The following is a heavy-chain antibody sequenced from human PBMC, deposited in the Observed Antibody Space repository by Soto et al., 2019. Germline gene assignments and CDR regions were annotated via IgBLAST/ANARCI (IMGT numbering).Heavy chain of an antibody. CDR3: VRHSGPYGSSCFDA. V-gene: IGHV4-39*01. CDR2: IYYSGIT. CDR1: GGSFRSSSYY. D-gene: IGHD6-13*01. J-gene: IGHJ5*02. Sequence: SETLSLTCTVSGGSFRSSSYYWGWIRLPPGKGLEWIGSIYYSGITYYNPSLKSRVTISINTSKNQMSLELSYVTAADTAVYYCVRHSGPYGSSCFDAWGQGTLVTVSS.